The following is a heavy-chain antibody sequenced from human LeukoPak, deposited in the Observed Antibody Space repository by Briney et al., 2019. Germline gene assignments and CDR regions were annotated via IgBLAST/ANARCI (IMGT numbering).Heavy chain of an antibody. J-gene: IGHJ1*01. CDR2: VSTYNGDT. CDR1: GYTFTDFG. Sequence: AASVKVSCKASGYTFTDFGLIWVRQAPGQGLEWMGWVSTYNGDTDYAKKFQDRVTMTTESSPQTTFMELRYLRSDDTAVYYCARAESMALYFLYWGQGTLVSVSS. D-gene: IGHD1-14*01. V-gene: IGHV1-18*01. CDR3: ARAESMALYFLY.